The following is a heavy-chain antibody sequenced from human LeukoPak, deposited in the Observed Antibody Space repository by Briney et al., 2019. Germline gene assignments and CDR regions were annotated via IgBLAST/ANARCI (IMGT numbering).Heavy chain of an antibody. D-gene: IGHD3-9*01. CDR2: IKQDGSEK. CDR3: ARDLAAYYDILTGLGY. J-gene: IGHJ4*02. CDR1: GFTFSSYW. V-gene: IGHV3-7*01. Sequence: SGGSLRLSCAASGFTFSSYWMSWVRQAPGKGLEWVANIKQDGSEKYYVDSVKGRFTISRDNAKNSLYLQMNSLRAEDTAVYYCARDLAAYYDILTGLGYWSQGTLVTVSS.